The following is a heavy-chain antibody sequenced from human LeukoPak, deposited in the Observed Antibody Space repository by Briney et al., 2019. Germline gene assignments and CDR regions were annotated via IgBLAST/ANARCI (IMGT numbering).Heavy chain of an antibody. CDR1: GFTFSSYE. CDR2: IDFSGSTI. CDR3: ARGQGLANHYYYMDV. Sequence: GGSLRLSCAASGFTFSSYELNWVRQAPGKGLEGVSYIDFSGSTIHYANSVKGRFTISRDNAKNSVYLQMNNLRGEDMAIYYCARGQGLANHYYYMDVWGKGTTVTVSS. J-gene: IGHJ6*03. V-gene: IGHV3-48*03.